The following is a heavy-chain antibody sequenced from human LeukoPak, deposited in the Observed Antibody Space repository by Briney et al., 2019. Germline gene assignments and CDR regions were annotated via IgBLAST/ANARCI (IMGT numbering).Heavy chain of an antibody. CDR1: GGSISSGGYY. D-gene: IGHD3-10*01. CDR3: AREPHYYGSGLNWFDP. Sequence: SETLSLTCTVSGGSISSGGYYWSWIRQHPGKGLEWIGYIYYSGSTYYNPSLKSRVTISVDTSKNQFSLKLSSVTAADTAVYYCAREPHYYGSGLNWFDPWGQGTLVTVSS. V-gene: IGHV4-31*03. J-gene: IGHJ5*02. CDR2: IYYSGST.